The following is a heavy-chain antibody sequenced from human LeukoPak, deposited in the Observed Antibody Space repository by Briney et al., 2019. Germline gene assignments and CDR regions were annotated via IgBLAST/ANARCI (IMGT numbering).Heavy chain of an antibody. Sequence: GGSLGLSCAASGFTFSSYSMNWVHQAPGKGLEWVSSISSSSSYIYYADSVKGRFTISRDNAKNSLYLQMNSLRAEDTAVYYCARDYSDYDFWSGYTDYWGQGTLVTVSS. V-gene: IGHV3-21*01. J-gene: IGHJ4*02. CDR1: GFTFSSYS. CDR2: ISSSSSYI. CDR3: ARDYSDYDFWSGYTDY. D-gene: IGHD3-3*01.